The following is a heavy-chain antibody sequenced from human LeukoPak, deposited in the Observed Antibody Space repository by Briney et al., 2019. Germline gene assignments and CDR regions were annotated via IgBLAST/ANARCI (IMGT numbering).Heavy chain of an antibody. CDR1: GYSISSSYY. Sequence: SETLSLTCAVSGYSISSSYYWGWIRQPPGKGLEWIGSIYHSGSTYYNPSLKSRVTISVDTSKNQFSLKLSSVTAADTAVYYCARVACSGGSCYHSFDYWGQGTLVTVSS. CDR3: ARVACSGGSCYHSFDY. D-gene: IGHD2-15*01. J-gene: IGHJ4*02. V-gene: IGHV4-38-2*01. CDR2: IYHSGST.